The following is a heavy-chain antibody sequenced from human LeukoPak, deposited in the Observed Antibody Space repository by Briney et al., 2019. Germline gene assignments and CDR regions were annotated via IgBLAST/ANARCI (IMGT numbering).Heavy chain of an antibody. V-gene: IGHV1-2*02. CDR3: ARDHSGYDFGY. Sequence: GASVKVSCKASGYTFTGYYMHWVRQAPGQGLEWMGWINPNRGGTNYAQKFQGRVTMTRDTSISTAYMELSRLRSDDTAVYYCARDHSGYDFGYWGQGTLVTVSS. J-gene: IGHJ4*02. CDR2: INPNRGGT. D-gene: IGHD5-12*01. CDR1: GYTFTGYY.